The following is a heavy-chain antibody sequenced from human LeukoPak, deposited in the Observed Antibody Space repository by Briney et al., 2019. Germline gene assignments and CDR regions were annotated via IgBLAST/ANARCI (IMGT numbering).Heavy chain of an antibody. Sequence: GGSLRLSCAASGFTFSSYWMNWVRQAPGKGLVWLARVDHGGSGTNYADSVKGRFTISRDNAKSTVYLQMNSLRVEDTAVYYCITDLGWGQGTLVTVSS. V-gene: IGHV3-74*01. D-gene: IGHD1-14*01. CDR1: GFTFSSYW. CDR3: ITDLG. CDR2: VDHGGSGT. J-gene: IGHJ4*02.